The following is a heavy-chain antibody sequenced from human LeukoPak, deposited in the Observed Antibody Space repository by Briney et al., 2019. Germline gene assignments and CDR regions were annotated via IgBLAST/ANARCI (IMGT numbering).Heavy chain of an antibody. V-gene: IGHV3-30*04. CDR3: VAKEEFDY. CDR1: GFTFSSYV. CDR2: ISYDGSNE. Sequence: GGSLRLSCAASGFTFSSYVMHWVRQAPGKGLEWVAIISYDGSNEYYADSVKGRFTISRDNSKNSLYLQMNSLRAEDTALYYCVAKEEFDYWGQGTLVTASS. J-gene: IGHJ4*02.